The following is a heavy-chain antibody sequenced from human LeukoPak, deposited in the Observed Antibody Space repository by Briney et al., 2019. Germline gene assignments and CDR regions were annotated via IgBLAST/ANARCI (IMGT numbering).Heavy chain of an antibody. D-gene: IGHD3-3*01. V-gene: IGHV3-21*01. CDR3: ARVPTLGDFWSGYHDY. Sequence: GGSLRLSCAASGFTFSSYAMSWVRQAPGKGLEWVSSISSSSSYIYYADSVKGRFTISRDNAKNSLYLQMNSLRAEDTAVYYCARVPTLGDFWSGYHDYWGQGTLVTVSS. CDR1: GFTFSSYA. J-gene: IGHJ4*02. CDR2: ISSSSSYI.